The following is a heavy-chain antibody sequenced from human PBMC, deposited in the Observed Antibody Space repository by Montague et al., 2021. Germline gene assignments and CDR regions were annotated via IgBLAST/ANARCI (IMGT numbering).Heavy chain of an antibody. D-gene: IGHD2-15*01. CDR3: ARSLYCIGGSCYSGFDP. J-gene: IGHJ5*02. CDR1: GGSISSNSYC. Sequence: SETLSLTCTVSGGSISSNSYCWAWIRQPPGKGLEYVGTTFNTGSSYYSPSLKSRVTISVDTSKNQFSLRLSAVTAADTAAYYCARSLYCIGGSCYSGFDPWGQRTLVSVS. V-gene: IGHV4-39*01. CDR2: TFNTGSS.